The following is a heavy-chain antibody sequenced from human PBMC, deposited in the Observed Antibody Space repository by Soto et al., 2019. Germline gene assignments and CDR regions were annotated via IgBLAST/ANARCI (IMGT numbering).Heavy chain of an antibody. Sequence: GGSLRLSCEASGFTISDYYMSWIRQAPGQGLDLGSYISSVGTTTSYADSVKGRFSISMDNAKNSLYLQMNSLRAEDTAVYFCAKDQEGSGSHWLGYNYYGMDVWGQGTTVTVSS. J-gene: IGHJ6*02. CDR3: AKDQEGSGSHWLGYNYYGMDV. D-gene: IGHD3-10*01. V-gene: IGHV3-11*01. CDR2: ISSVGTTT. CDR1: GFTISDYY.